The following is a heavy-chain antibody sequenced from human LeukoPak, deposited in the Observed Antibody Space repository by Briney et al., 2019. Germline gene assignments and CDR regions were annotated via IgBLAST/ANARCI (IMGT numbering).Heavy chain of an antibody. J-gene: IGHJ6*04. V-gene: IGHV4-59*01. CDR3: ARCDGYYGMDV. CDR2: IYYSGST. CDR1: GGSISSYY. D-gene: IGHD5-24*01. Sequence: SETLSLTCTVSGGSISSYYWSWIRQPPGKGLEWIGYIYYSGSTNYNPSLKSRVTISVDTSKNQFSLKMSSVTAADTAVYYCARCDGYYGMDVWGKGTTVTVSS.